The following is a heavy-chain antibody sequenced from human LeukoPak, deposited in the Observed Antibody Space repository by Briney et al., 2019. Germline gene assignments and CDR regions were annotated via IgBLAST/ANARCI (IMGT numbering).Heavy chain of an antibody. J-gene: IGHJ4*02. D-gene: IGHD3-3*01. CDR3: AREGVLEWLLPDY. V-gene: IGHV3-48*01. CDR2: ISSSSSTI. CDR1: GFTFSSYS. Sequence: GESLRLSCAASGFTFSSYSMNWVRQAPGKGLEWVSYISSSSSTIYYADSVKGRFTISRDNAKNSLYLQMNSLRAEDTAVYYCAREGVLEWLLPDYWGQGTLVTVSS.